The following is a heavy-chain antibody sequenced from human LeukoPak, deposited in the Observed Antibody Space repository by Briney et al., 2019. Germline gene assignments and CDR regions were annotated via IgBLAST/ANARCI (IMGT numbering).Heavy chain of an antibody. CDR1: GGSISSGDYY. CDR2: ISYSGNT. CDR3: ARDRSLVAVGEFVY. D-gene: IGHD2-2*01. J-gene: IGHJ4*02. V-gene: IGHV4-30-4*01. Sequence: SETLSLTCTVSGGSISSGDYYWSWIRQPPGKGLEWIGYISYSGNTYYNPSLESRVTMSVDTSKNQFSLKLSSVTAADTAVYYCARDRSLVAVGEFVYWGQGTLVSVSS.